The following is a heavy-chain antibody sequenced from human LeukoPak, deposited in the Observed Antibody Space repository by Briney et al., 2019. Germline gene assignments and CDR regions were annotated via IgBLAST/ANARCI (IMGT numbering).Heavy chain of an antibody. CDR2: ISWSSGII. J-gene: IGHJ4*02. D-gene: IGHD3-10*01. CDR1: GFIFDDHG. V-gene: IGHV3-9*01. CDR3: AKDLSIRGIMHY. Sequence: GGSLRLSCAASGFIFDDHGMHWVRQAPGKGLEWVSGISWSSGIIGYADSVKGRFTISRDNPKNTLYLQMNSLRPEDTAVYYCAKDLSIRGIMHYWGQGTLVTVSS.